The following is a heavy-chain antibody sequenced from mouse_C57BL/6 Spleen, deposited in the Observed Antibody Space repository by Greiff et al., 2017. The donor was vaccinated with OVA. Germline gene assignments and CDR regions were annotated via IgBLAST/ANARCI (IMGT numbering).Heavy chain of an antibody. D-gene: IGHD1-1*02. CDR3: TREGYGGWFAY. CDR1: GFTFSSYA. Sequence: EVQRVESGEGLVKPGGSLKLSCAASGFTFSSYAMSWVRQTPEKRLEWVAYISSGGDYIYYADTVKGRFTISRDNARNTLYLQMSSLKSEDTAMYYCTREGYGGWFAYWGQGTLVTVSA. CDR2: ISSGGDYI. J-gene: IGHJ3*01. V-gene: IGHV5-9-1*02.